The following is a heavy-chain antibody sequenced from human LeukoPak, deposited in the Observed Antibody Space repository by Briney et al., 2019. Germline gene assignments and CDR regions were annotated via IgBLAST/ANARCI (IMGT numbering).Heavy chain of an antibody. V-gene: IGHV3-74*01. CDR1: GLTFSSYW. Sequence: GGSLRLSCLASGLTFSSYWMHWVRQAPGKGLVWVSRINSDGSSTNYADSVKGRFTISRDNAKNTLYLQVNSLRAEDTAVYYCARVGATTWYWGQGTLVTVSS. CDR3: ARVGATTWY. J-gene: IGHJ4*02. CDR2: INSDGSST. D-gene: IGHD1-26*01.